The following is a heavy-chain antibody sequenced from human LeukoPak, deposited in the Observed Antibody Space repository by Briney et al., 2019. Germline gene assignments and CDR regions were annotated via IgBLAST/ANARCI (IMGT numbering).Heavy chain of an antibody. D-gene: IGHD3-10*01. CDR3: ARADPYYPTAHNFDY. Sequence: ASVKVSCKASGYTFTSYGISWVRQAPGQGLEWMGWISAYNGNTNYAQTLQGRVTMTTDTSTSTAYMELRSLRSDDTAVYYCARADPYYPTAHNFDYWGQGTLVTVSS. CDR2: ISAYNGNT. J-gene: IGHJ4*02. CDR1: GYTFTSYG. V-gene: IGHV1-18*01.